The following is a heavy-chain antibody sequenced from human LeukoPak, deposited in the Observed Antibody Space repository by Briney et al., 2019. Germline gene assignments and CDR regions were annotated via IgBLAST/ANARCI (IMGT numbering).Heavy chain of an antibody. CDR1: GGSISSYY. J-gene: IGHJ3*02. V-gene: IGHV4-59*01. CDR3: ARASYDILTGYPRAFDI. CDR2: IYYSGST. Sequence: SETLPLTCTVSGGSISSYYWSWIRQPPGKGLEWIGYIYYSGSTNYNPSLKSRVTISVDTSKNQFSLKLSSVTAADTAVYYCARASYDILTGYPRAFDIWGQGTMVTVSS. D-gene: IGHD3-9*01.